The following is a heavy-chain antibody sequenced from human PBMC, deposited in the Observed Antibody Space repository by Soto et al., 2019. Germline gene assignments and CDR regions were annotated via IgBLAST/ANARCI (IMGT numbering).Heavy chain of an antibody. CDR2: ISGSGGST. CDR1: GFTFSSYA. Sequence: GGSLRLSCAASGFTFSSYAMSWVRQAPGKGLEWVSAISGSGGSTYYADSVKGRFTISRDNSKNTLYLQTNSLRAEDTAVYYCAKDMITFGGVIVTGPWFDPWGQRTLVTVSS. CDR3: AKDMITFGGVIVTGPWFDP. J-gene: IGHJ5*02. V-gene: IGHV3-23*01. D-gene: IGHD3-16*02.